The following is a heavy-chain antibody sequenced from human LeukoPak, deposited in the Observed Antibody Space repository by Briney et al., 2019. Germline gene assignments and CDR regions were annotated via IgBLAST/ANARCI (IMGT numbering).Heavy chain of an antibody. D-gene: IGHD2-2*03. CDR1: GGAFSSYA. J-gene: IGHJ4*02. CDR3: AREPGYCSSTSCRGFDY. V-gene: IGHV1-69*05. Sequence: SVKVSCKASGGAFSSYAISWVRQAPGQRLEWMGGVIPIFGTANYAQKFQGRVTITTDESTSTAYMELSSLRSEDTAVYYCAREPGYCSSTSCRGFDYWGQGTLVTVSS. CDR2: VIPIFGTA.